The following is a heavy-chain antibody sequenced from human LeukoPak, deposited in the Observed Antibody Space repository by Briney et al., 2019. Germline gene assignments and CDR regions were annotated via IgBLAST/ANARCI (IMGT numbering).Heavy chain of an antibody. Sequence: KAGGSLRLSCTASGFTFSGYSMNWIRQAPGKGLEWVSSFGTRSTSVYHAGSVKGRFAISRDNAKTSLYLQLNSLRAEDTALYYCAREVSEGFDFWGQGTLVTVSS. CDR3: AREVSEGFDF. V-gene: IGHV3-21*01. D-gene: IGHD3-22*01. CDR1: GFTFSGYS. J-gene: IGHJ4*02. CDR2: FGTRSTSV.